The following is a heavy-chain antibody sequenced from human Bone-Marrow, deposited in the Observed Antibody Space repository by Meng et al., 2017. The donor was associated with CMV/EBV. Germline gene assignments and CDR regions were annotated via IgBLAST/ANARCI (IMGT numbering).Heavy chain of an antibody. J-gene: IGHJ4*02. CDR1: GFTFSRYA. CDR3: ARDLNSYFDY. V-gene: IGHV3-30-3*01. Sequence: LSCAASGFTFSRYAMHWVHQAPGKGLEWVAVISYDGRNKYYADSVKGRFTISRDNSKNTLYLQMNSLRAEDTAVYYCARDLNSYFDYWGQGTLVTVSS. CDR2: ISYDGRNK.